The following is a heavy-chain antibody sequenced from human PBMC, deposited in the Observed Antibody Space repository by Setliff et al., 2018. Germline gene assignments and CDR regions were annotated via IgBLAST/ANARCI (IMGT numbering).Heavy chain of an antibody. D-gene: IGHD6-19*01. CDR3: ARQAVAGSDAIDI. CDR1: GYSFTSYW. V-gene: IGHV5-51*01. CDR2: IYPGDSDT. J-gene: IGHJ3*02. Sequence: PGEALKISWKGSGYSFTSYWIGWVRQMPGKGLEWMGIIYPGDSDTRYSPSFQGQVTISAAKSISTAYLQWSSLKASDTAMYYCARQAVAGSDAIDIWSQGTMVTVSS.